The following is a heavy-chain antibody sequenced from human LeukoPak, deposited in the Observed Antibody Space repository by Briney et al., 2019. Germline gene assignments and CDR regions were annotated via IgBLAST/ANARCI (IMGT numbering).Heavy chain of an antibody. J-gene: IGHJ4*02. CDR1: GGSISSSSYY. CDR3: AAYDYVWGSYRSVDY. D-gene: IGHD3-16*02. CDR2: IYYSGST. V-gene: IGHV4-39*07. Sequence: TSEALSLTCTVSGGSISSSSYYWGWIRQPPGKGLEWIGSIYYSGSTNYNPSLKSRVTISVDTSKNQFSLKLSSVTAADTAVYYCAAYDYVWGSYRSVDYWGQGTLVTVSS.